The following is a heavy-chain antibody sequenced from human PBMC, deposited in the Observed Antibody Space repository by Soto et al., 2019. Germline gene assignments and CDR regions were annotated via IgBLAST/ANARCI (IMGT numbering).Heavy chain of an antibody. D-gene: IGHD6-13*01. Sequence: QVQLVASGGGVVQPGRSLSLSCEASGFSLSGHGLHWVRQAPGRGLEWVAVVTYDDTERHYPDSVKGRFNITRDTSKNPCYLQMNRLRVEGTAMYYCVREKNSEYYIAVASLGQGTLVSVSS. J-gene: IGHJ4*02. CDR3: VREKNSEYYIAVAS. CDR2: VTYDDTER. V-gene: IGHV3-30*03. CDR1: GFSLSGHG.